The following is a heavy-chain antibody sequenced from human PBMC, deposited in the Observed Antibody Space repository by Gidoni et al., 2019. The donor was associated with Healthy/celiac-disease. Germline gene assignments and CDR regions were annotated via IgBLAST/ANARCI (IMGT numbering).Heavy chain of an antibody. CDR1: GFTFGDYA. Sequence: EVQRVESGGGLVQPGRSLRLSCTASGFTFGDYAMSWFGQAPGKGLEWVGFIRSKAYGGTTEYAASVKGRFTISRDDSKSIAYLQMNSLKTEDTAVYYCTIGSSWGIRAEHDAFDIWGQGTMVTVSS. V-gene: IGHV3-49*03. CDR3: TIGSSWGIRAEHDAFDI. CDR2: IRSKAYGGTT. D-gene: IGHD6-13*01. J-gene: IGHJ3*02.